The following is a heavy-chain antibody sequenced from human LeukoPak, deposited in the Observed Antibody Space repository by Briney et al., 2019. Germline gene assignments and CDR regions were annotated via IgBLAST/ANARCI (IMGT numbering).Heavy chain of an antibody. CDR3: ARGLPYYYDSSGYPITYYFDY. J-gene: IGHJ4*02. CDR2: IYYSGST. Sequence: SETLSLTCTVSGGSISSYYWSWIRQPPGKGLEWIGYIYYSGSTNYNPSLKSRVTISVDTSKNQFSLKLSSVTAADTAVYYCARGLPYYYDSSGYPITYYFDYWGQGTLVTVSS. D-gene: IGHD3-22*01. V-gene: IGHV4-59*01. CDR1: GGSISSYY.